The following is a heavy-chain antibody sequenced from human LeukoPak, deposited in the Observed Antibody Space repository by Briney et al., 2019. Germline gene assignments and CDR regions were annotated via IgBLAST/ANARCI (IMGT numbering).Heavy chain of an antibody. CDR3: ARDPYYYDTSNFPNWFDP. CDR2: INPNSGDT. Sequence: ASVKVSCKASGYTFTGYYMHWVRQAPGQGPEWMGWINPNSGDTNYAQKFQGRVTMTRDTSISTAYMELSRLRSDDTAVYYCARDPYYYDTSNFPNWFDPWGQGTLVTVSP. J-gene: IGHJ5*02. V-gene: IGHV1-2*02. CDR1: GYTFTGYY. D-gene: IGHD3-22*01.